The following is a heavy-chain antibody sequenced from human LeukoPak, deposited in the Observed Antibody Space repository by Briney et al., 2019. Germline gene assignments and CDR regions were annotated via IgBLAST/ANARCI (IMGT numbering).Heavy chain of an antibody. D-gene: IGHD1-26*01. CDR3: AKKAASGSYYGLDY. J-gene: IGHJ4*02. CDR2: ISGSGGST. V-gene: IGHV3-23*01. CDR1: GFTFSSYA. Sequence: GGSLRLSCAASGFTFSSYAMSWVRQAPGKGLEWVSAISGSGGSTYYADSVKGRFTISRDNSKNTLYLQMSSLRAEDTAVYYCAKKAASGSYYGLDYWGQGTLVTVSS.